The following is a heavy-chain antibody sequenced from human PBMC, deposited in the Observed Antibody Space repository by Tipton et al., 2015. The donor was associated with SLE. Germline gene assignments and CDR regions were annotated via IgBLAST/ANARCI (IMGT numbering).Heavy chain of an antibody. V-gene: IGHV4-59*11. D-gene: IGHD2-21*02. CDR3: AREAGDPPYFQH. J-gene: IGHJ1*01. CDR1: GGSISSHY. Sequence: LRLSCTVSGGSISSHYWSWIRQPPGKGLEWIGYIYYSGSTNYNPSLKSRVTMSVDTSKNQFSLKVSSVTAADTAVYYCAREAGDPPYFQHWGQGTLVTVSS. CDR2: IYYSGST.